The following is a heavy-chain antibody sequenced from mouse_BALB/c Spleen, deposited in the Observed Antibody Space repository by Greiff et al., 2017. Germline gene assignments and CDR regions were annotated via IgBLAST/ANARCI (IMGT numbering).Heavy chain of an antibody. J-gene: IGHJ1*01. D-gene: IGHD2-3*01. CDR1: GYTFTSYW. CDR2: IYPGSGST. Sequence: LQQPGSELVRPGASVKLSCKASGYTFTSYWMHWVKQRPGQGLEWIGNIYPGSGSTNYDEKFKSKATLTVDTSSSTAYMQLSSLTSEDSAVYNCDACYDGPYWYFDVWGAGTTVTVSS. V-gene: IGHV1S22*01. CDR3: DACYDGPYWYFDV.